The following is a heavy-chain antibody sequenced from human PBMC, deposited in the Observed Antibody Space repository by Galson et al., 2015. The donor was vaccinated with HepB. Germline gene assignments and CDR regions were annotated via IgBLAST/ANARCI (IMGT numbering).Heavy chain of an antibody. D-gene: IGHD2-15*01. V-gene: IGHV3-15*07. Sequence: SLRLSCAASGFTFTNTWMNWVRQAPGKGLEWVGRIKSKTDGGTTDYAAPVKGRFTISRDDSKNTLYLQMNSLKTEDTALYYCTSDWCGGSCYSSLFDYWGQGTLVTVSS. CDR1: GFTFTNTW. J-gene: IGHJ4*02. CDR3: TSDWCGGSCYSSLFDY. CDR2: IKSKTDGGTT.